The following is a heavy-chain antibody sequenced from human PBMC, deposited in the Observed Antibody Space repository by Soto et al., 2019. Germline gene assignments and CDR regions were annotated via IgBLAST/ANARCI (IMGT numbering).Heavy chain of an antibody. J-gene: IGHJ4*02. CDR2: IQRKTYGETT. D-gene: IGHD2-21*01. CDR3: TSGRIVVVAASRPAGY. V-gene: IGHV3-15*07. CDR1: GFSFDNAW. Sequence: EVQLVESGGGLVKPGESVRLSCAASGFSFDNAWMNWDRQAPGKGLEWVGRIQRKTYGETTDYAAPVKGRFTISTDDSKHTLYLQMNSLRAEDSAVYYCTSGRIVVVAASRPAGYWGQGAMVTVSS.